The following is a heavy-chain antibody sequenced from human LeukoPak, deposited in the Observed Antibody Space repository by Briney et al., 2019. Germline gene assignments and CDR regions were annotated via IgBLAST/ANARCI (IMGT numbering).Heavy chain of an antibody. CDR2: INTDGSST. J-gene: IGHJ4*02. D-gene: IGHD3-22*01. V-gene: IGHV3-74*01. Sequence: GGSLRLSCAASGFTFSSYWMHWVRQAPGKGLVWVSRINTDGSSTSYADSVKGRFTISRDNAKNTLYLQMNTLRAEDTAVYYCAREPNYYDSRVYDYWGQGTLVTVSS. CDR1: GFTFSSYW. CDR3: AREPNYYDSRVYDY.